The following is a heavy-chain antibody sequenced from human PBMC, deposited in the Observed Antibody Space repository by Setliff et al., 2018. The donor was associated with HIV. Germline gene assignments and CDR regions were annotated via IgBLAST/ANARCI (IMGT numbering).Heavy chain of an antibody. J-gene: IGHJ6*03. CDR1: GDSISSRSYY. Sequence: ETLSLTCTVSGDSISSRSYYWGWIRQPPGKGLEWIGNIYYSGSTYYNPSLKSRFTISVDTSKNQFSLKVNSVTAADTAMYFCARDATSEGYMDVWGKGTTVTVSS. V-gene: IGHV4-39*07. CDR3: ARDATSEGYMDV. CDR2: IYYSGST.